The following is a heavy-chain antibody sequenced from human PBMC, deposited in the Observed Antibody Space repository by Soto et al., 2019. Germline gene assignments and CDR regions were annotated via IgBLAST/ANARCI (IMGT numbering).Heavy chain of an antibody. J-gene: IGHJ6*02. CDR2: IIPIFGTA. D-gene: IGHD6-6*01. V-gene: IGHV1-69*12. Sequence: QVQLVQSGAEVKKPGSSVKVSCKASGGTFSSYAISWVRQAPGQGLEWMGGIIPIFGTANYAQKFQGRVTITADESTSTAYMEPSSLRSEDTAVYYCAREGRIAARPGHYGMDVWGQGTTVTVSS. CDR1: GGTFSSYA. CDR3: AREGRIAARPGHYGMDV.